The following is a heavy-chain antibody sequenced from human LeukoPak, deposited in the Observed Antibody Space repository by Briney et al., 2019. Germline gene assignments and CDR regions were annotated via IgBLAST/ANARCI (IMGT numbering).Heavy chain of an antibody. D-gene: IGHD6-13*01. CDR1: GGSFSGYY. J-gene: IGHJ4*02. Sequence: SETLSLTCAVYGGSFSGYYWSWIRQPPGKGLEWIGEINHSGSTNYNPSLKSRVTISVDTSKNQFSLKLSSVTAADTAVYYCATGYSSSWYYFDYWGQGTLVTVSS. CDR3: ATGYSSSWYYFDY. V-gene: IGHV4-34*01. CDR2: INHSGST.